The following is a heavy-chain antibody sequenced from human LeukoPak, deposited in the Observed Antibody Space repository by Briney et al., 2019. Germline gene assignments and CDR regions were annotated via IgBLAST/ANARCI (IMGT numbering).Heavy chain of an antibody. Sequence: PGGSLRLSCAASGFSFSSYWMSWVRQAPGKGLEWVANIKQDGSEKYYVDSVKGRFTISRDNAKNSLYLQMNSLRAEDTAVYYCARDGYSHPHGYWGQGTLVTASS. V-gene: IGHV3-7*05. CDR1: GFSFSSYW. CDR3: ARDGYSHPHGY. J-gene: IGHJ4*02. D-gene: IGHD5-18*01. CDR2: IKQDGSEK.